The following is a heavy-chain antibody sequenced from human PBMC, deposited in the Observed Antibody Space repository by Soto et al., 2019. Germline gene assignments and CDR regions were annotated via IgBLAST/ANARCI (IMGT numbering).Heavy chain of an antibody. J-gene: IGHJ4*02. Sequence: GESLKISCKGSGYSFTSYWIGWVRQMPGKGLEWMGIIYPGDSDTKYSPSFQGQVTMSADKSISTAYLQWNSLKASDSAIYFCARGHGWVDYWGQGTLVTVSS. D-gene: IGHD6-19*01. CDR2: IYPGDSDT. CDR3: ARGHGWVDY. CDR1: GYSFTSYW. V-gene: IGHV5-51*01.